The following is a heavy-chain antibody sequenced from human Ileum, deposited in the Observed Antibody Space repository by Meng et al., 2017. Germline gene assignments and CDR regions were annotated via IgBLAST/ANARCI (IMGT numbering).Heavy chain of an antibody. J-gene: IGHJ5*02. CDR1: GGSISSGDYY. CDR2: IFDTGPP. D-gene: IGHD1-26*01. V-gene: IGHV4-30-4*01. CDR3: AASLDGNRFDP. Sequence: VQLQESGPGLVKASQTLSLTCTVSGGSISSGDYYWSWISQPPGKGLEWIGYIFDTGPPSYSPPLRSRLSISMDTSKNQFSLRLTSVSAADTAVYYCAASLDGNRFDPWGQGTLVTVSS.